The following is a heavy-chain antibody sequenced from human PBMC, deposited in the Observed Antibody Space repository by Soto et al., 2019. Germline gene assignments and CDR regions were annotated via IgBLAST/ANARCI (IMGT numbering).Heavy chain of an antibody. Sequence: QVQLVQSGGDVKKPGASVKVSCKTSGYTFSNYGITWVRQAPRQPLEWLGSISLISHGTNYAQKFQGRVSVTTDTSTTTAYMELRSLRSDDTAVYYCARVTPGTEAWFGPWGQGTLVTVSS. D-gene: IGHD1-1*01. CDR3: ARVTPGTEAWFGP. J-gene: IGHJ5*02. CDR1: GYTFSNYG. CDR2: ISLISHGT. V-gene: IGHV1-18*01.